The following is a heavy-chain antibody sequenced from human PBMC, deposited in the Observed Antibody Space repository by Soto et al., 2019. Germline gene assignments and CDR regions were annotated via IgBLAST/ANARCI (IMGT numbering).Heavy chain of an antibody. Sequence: LRLSCAASGFSFIDYHLSWIRQAPGKGLEWVSYISGSGRTIYYADSVKGRFTISRDNAKSSLYLQMNSLRDEDTAVYYCARDRRYTSIFFDYWGQGTLVTVSS. CDR2: ISGSGRTI. CDR3: ARDRRYTSIFFDY. V-gene: IGHV3-11*01. J-gene: IGHJ4*02. CDR1: GFSFIDYH. D-gene: IGHD3-3*02.